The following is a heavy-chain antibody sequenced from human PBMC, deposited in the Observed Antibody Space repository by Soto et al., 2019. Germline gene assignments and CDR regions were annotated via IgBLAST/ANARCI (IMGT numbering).Heavy chain of an antibody. V-gene: IGHV3-21*01. CDR2: ISSSSSYI. CDR3: ARVRDGYTRD. Sequence: GGSLRLSCAASGFTFSSYTMNWVRQAPGKGLESVSSISSSSSYIYYADSVKGRFTISRDNAKNSLYLQMNSLRAEDTAVYYCARVRDGYTRDWGQGTLVTVSS. D-gene: IGHD5-12*01. CDR1: GFTFSSYT. J-gene: IGHJ4*02.